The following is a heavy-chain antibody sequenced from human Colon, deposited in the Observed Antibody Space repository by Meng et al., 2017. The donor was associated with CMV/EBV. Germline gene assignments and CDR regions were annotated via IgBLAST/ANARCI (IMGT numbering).Heavy chain of an antibody. J-gene: IGHJ4*02. CDR3: VSGVTGRPESDS. V-gene: IGHV3-11*01. Sequence: GESLKISCAVSGLTISDRHMSWIRQAPGKGLEWFIYVTRDSMIYSADSVRGRFTISRDNAKNSMYLQLNSLRAEDTAVYYCVSGVTGRPESDSWGQGTLVTVSS. CDR2: VTRDSMI. CDR1: GLTISDRH. D-gene: IGHD2-8*01.